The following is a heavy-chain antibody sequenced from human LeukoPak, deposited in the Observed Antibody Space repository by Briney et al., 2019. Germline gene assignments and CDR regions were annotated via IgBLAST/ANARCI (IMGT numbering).Heavy chain of an antibody. V-gene: IGHV1-69*13. D-gene: IGHD1-26*01. Sequence: SVKVSCKASGYTFTSYAISWVRQAPGQGLEWMGGIIPIFGTANYAQKFQGRVTITADESTSTAYMELSSLRSEDTAVYYCARHGGSYYSYYYYYMDVWGKGTTVTISS. CDR1: GYTFTSYA. J-gene: IGHJ6*03. CDR3: ARHGGSYYSYYYYYMDV. CDR2: IIPIFGTA.